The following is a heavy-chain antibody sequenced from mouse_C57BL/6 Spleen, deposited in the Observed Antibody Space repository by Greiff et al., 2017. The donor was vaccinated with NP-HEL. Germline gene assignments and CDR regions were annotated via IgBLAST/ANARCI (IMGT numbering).Heavy chain of an antibody. D-gene: IGHD1-1*01. J-gene: IGHJ4*01. V-gene: IGHV5-17*01. CDR2: ISSGSSTI. Sequence: EVKLVESGGGLVKPGGSLKLSCAASGFTFSDYGMHWVRQAPEKGLEWVAYISSGSSTIYYADTVKGRFTISRDNAKNTLFLQMTSLRSEDTAMYYCARPYGSAMDYWGQGTSVTVSS. CDR3: ARPYGSAMDY. CDR1: GFTFSDYG.